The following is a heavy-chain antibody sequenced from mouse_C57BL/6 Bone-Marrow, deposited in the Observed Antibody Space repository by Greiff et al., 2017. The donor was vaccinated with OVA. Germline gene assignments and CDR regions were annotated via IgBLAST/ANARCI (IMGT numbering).Heavy chain of an antibody. CDR1: GYTFTSYW. CDR3: ASGSYGSSTRFAY. CDR2: IDPSDSYT. D-gene: IGHD1-1*01. V-gene: IGHV1-50*01. J-gene: IGHJ3*01. Sequence: VQLQQPGAELVKPGASVKLSCKASGYTFTSYWMQWVKQRPGQGLEWIGEIDPSDSYTNYNQKFKGKATLTVDTSSSTAYMQLSSLTSEDSAVYYCASGSYGSSTRFAYWGQGTLVTVSA.